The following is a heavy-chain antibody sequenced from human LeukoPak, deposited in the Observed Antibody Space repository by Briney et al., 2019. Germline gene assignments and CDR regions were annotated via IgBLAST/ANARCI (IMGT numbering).Heavy chain of an antibody. D-gene: IGHD3-3*01. V-gene: IGHV1-18*01. CDR1: GYTFTSYG. CDR2: ISGYNGNT. Sequence: GASVKVSCKASGYTFTSYGISWVRQAPGQGLEWMGWISGYNGNTNSAQKLQGRVSMTTDTSTSTAYMELRSLRSDDTAVYYCARDRSPDFWSGDYRDAFDIWDQGTMVTVSS. J-gene: IGHJ3*02. CDR3: ARDRSPDFWSGDYRDAFDI.